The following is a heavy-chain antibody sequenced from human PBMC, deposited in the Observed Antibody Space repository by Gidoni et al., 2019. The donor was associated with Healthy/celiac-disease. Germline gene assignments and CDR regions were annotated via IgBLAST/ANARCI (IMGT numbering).Heavy chain of an antibody. CDR2: ISWNSGSI. V-gene: IGHV3-9*01. CDR3: AKDISGGYSGYGSDY. D-gene: IGHD5-12*01. CDR1: GFTFDDYA. Sequence: EVQLVESGGGLVQPGRSLRLSCAASGFTFDDYAMHWVRQAPGKGLEWVSGISWNSGSIGYADSVKGRFTISRDNAKNSLYLQMNSLRAEDTALYYCAKDISGGYSGYGSDYWGQGTLVTVSS. J-gene: IGHJ4*02.